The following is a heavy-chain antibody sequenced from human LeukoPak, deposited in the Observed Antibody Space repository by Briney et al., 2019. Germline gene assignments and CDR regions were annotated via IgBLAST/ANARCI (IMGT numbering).Heavy chain of an antibody. CDR2: ISWNSGSI. D-gene: IGHD1-7*01. J-gene: IGHJ4*02. V-gene: IGHV3-9*01. CDR3: AKAGGYNWNYDFDH. CDR1: GFTFDDYA. Sequence: PGRSLRLSCAASGFTFDDYAMHWVRQAPGKGLEWVSGISWNSGSIGYADSVKGRFTISRDNAKNSLYLQMNSLRAEDTALYYCAKAGGYNWNYDFDHWGQGTLVTVSS.